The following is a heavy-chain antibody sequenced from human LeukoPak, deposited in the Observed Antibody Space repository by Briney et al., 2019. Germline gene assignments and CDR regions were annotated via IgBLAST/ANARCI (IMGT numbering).Heavy chain of an antibody. J-gene: IGHJ4*02. CDR3: ARDMDNYYDSSGYPDY. D-gene: IGHD3-22*01. V-gene: IGHV3-7*01. Sequence: GGSLRLSCAASGFTFRNYYMSWVRQAPGKGLEWVANIKRDGSEKYYVDSVKGRFTISRDNSKNTLYLQMNSLRAEETAVYYCARDMDNYYDSSGYPDYWGQGTLVTVSS. CDR1: GFTFRNYY. CDR2: IKRDGSEK.